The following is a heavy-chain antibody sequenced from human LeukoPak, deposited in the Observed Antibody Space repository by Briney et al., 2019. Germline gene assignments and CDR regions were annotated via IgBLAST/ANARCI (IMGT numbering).Heavy chain of an antibody. D-gene: IGHD2-2*02. J-gene: IGHJ4*02. V-gene: IGHV5-51*01. CDR1: GYSFTSYW. Sequence: GESLKISCKGSGYSFTSYWIGWVRQMPGKGLEWMGIIYPGDSDTRYSPSFQGQVTISADKSISTAYLQWSSLKASDTAMYYCARQSCSSTSCYTAPNDYWGQGTLVTVSS. CDR3: ARQSCSSTSCYTAPNDY. CDR2: IYPGDSDT.